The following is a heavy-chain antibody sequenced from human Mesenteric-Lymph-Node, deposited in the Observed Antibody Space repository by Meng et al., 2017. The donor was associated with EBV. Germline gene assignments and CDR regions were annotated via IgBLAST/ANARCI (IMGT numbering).Heavy chain of an antibody. Sequence: QGLVLGVGRGLGIPWGALRVTCAVSRGSTSSSHWWSWVRQRPGKGLEWIGGIYHGGISNCNASRSSRVSMSVGKSKNKCSLILISLTAADTAVYYCAGAECSGGGCPGGSWGQGALVTVSS. V-gene: IGHV4-4*02. CDR1: RGSTSSSHW. CDR2: IYHGGIS. J-gene: IGHJ5*02. D-gene: IGHD2-15*01. CDR3: AGAECSGGGCPGGS.